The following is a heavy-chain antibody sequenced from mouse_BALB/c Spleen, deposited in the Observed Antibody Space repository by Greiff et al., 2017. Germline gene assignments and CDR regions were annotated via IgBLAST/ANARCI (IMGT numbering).Heavy chain of an antibody. CDR3: ARGAARGYAFAY. CDR1: GYTFTTYP. Sequence: QVQLKESGAELVKPGASVKMSCKAFGYTFTTYPIEWMKQNHGKSLEWIGNFHPYNDDTKYNEKFKGKAKLTVEKSSSTVYLELSRLTSDDSAVYYCARGAARGYAFAYWGQGTLVTVSA. CDR2: FHPYNDDT. J-gene: IGHJ3*01. D-gene: IGHD3-1*01. V-gene: IGHV1-47*01.